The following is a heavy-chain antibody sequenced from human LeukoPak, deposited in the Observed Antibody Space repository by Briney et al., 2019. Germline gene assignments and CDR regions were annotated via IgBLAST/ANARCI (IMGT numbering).Heavy chain of an antibody. Sequence: PGGSLRLSCAASGFTLSSYAMSWVRQAPGKGLEWVSAISDSGNTYHADSVKGRFTLSRDSSKNTLFLQMNRLRPEDAAVYYCAKAPVTTCRGAYCYPFDYWGQGTLVTVSS. CDR2: ISDSGNT. D-gene: IGHD2-21*01. CDR3: AKAPVTTCRGAYCYPFDY. J-gene: IGHJ4*02. CDR1: GFTLSSYA. V-gene: IGHV3-23*01.